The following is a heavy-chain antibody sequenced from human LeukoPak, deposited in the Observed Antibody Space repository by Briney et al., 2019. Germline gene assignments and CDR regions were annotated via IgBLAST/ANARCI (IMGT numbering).Heavy chain of an antibody. CDR2: IYYSGST. J-gene: IGHJ4*02. CDR1: GGSISSGGYY. V-gene: IGHV4-31*03. Sequence: PSQTLSLTCTVSGGSISSGGYYWSWIRQHPGKGLEWIGYIYYSGSTYYNPSLKSRVTISVDTSKNQFSLKLSSVTAADTAVYYCASLPLDSSWSYQLIDYWGQGTLVTVSP. CDR3: ASLPLDSSWSYQLIDY. D-gene: IGHD6-13*01.